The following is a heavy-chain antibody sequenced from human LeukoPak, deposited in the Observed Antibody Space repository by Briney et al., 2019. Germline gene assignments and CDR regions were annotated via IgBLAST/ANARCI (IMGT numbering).Heavy chain of an antibody. D-gene: IGHD3-10*01. J-gene: IGHJ3*02. Sequence: ASVKVSCKASGYTFTGDYIHWVRQAPGQGLEWMGWINPNSGGTNYAQKFQGRVTMTRDTSISTAYMELSRLRSDDTAVYYCARGRPSPVIRITMVRQDAFDIWGQGTMVTVSS. CDR1: GYTFTGDY. CDR2: INPNSGGT. V-gene: IGHV1-2*02. CDR3: ARGRPSPVIRITMVRQDAFDI.